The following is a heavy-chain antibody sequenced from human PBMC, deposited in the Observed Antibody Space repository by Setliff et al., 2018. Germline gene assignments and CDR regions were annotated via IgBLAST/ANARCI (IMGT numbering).Heavy chain of an antibody. J-gene: IGHJ4*02. CDR3: VAVRWNYPTV. D-gene: IGHD1-7*01. CDR1: GFTFSSYA. CDR2: VWFDGSNK. V-gene: IGHV3-30*02. Sequence: LRLSCATSGFTFSSYAMHWVRQAPGKGLEWVAQVWFDGSNKYYADSVGGRFTISRDKSENTLYLQMNSLRAEDTAVYYCVAVRWNYPTVWGQGTLVTVSS.